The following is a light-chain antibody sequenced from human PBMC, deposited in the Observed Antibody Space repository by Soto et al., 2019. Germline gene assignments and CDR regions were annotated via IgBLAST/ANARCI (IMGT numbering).Light chain of an antibody. Sequence: QSALNQPASVSGSPGQSITISCTGTSSDVGRYNLVSWYQQHSGKAPKLMIYEVSKRPSGVSNRFSGSKSGNTASLTISGLQAEDEADYYCCSYVGSSSVVFGGGTKLTVL. J-gene: IGLJ2*01. CDR1: SSDVGRYNL. V-gene: IGLV2-23*02. CDR2: EVS. CDR3: CSYVGSSSVV.